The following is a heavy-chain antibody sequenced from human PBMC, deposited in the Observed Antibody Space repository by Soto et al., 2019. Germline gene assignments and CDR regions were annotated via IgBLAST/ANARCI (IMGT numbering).Heavy chain of an antibody. CDR1: GGSFSNSAYY. V-gene: IGHV4-31*03. J-gene: IGHJ4*02. D-gene: IGHD1-26*01. CDR2: IRYTGST. Sequence: QVQLQESGPGLVKPSQTLSLTCTVSGGSFSNSAYYWNWLRQHPGKGLEWIGYIRYTGSTSYNPSLKSRLTLSLDTSKSQFSLHLSSVTAADTAVYYCAGGRDGSKSGYWGQGTLVSVSS. CDR3: AGGRDGSKSGY.